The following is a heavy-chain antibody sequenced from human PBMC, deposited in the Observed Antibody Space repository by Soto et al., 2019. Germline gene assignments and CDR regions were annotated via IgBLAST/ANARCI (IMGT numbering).Heavy chain of an antibody. Sequence: QAQLQESGPGLVKPSQTLSLTCTVSGGSISSGDYYWSWIRHPPGKGLEWFGYIYYSGSTYYNPSVRSRVTMSVDTSKNQSSLKLSSVTAADTAVYNCARSRDPYYYDRSGYSRHVDAFDIWVQGTMVTVSS. CDR3: ARSRDPYYYDRSGYSRHVDAFDI. CDR2: IYYSGST. V-gene: IGHV4-30-4*01. D-gene: IGHD3-22*01. J-gene: IGHJ3*02. CDR1: GGSISSGDYY.